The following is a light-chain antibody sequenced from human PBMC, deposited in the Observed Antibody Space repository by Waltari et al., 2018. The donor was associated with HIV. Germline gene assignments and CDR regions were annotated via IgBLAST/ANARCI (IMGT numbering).Light chain of an antibody. J-gene: IGLJ1*01. CDR1: SSDVGGYNY. Sequence: QSALTQPASVSGSPGQSITISCTGTSSDVGGYNYVSWYHQHPGKAPKLMIYEVSNLPSGVATRFSGSKSGNTASLTISGLQAEDEADYYCSSYTSSSTLYVFGTGTKVTVL. V-gene: IGLV2-14*01. CDR3: SSYTSSSTLYV. CDR2: EVS.